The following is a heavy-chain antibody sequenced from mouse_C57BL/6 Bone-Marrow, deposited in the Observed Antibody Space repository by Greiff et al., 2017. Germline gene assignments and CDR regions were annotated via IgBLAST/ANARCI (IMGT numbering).Heavy chain of an antibody. V-gene: IGHV5-17*01. D-gene: IGHD1-1*01. CDR2: ISSGSSTI. Sequence: EVQLVESGGGLVKPGGSLKLSCAASGFTFSDYGMHWVRQAPETGLEWVAYISSGSSTIYYADTVKGRFTSSRDNAKNTLVLQMTSLRSEDTAMYYCASSPTGGAMDYWGQGTSVTVSS. J-gene: IGHJ4*01. CDR3: ASSPTGGAMDY. CDR1: GFTFSDYG.